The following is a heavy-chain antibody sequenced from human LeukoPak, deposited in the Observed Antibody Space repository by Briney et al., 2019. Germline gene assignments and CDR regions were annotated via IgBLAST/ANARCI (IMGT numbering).Heavy chain of an antibody. D-gene: IGHD3-22*01. V-gene: IGHV4-30-4*01. CDR2: IYYSGST. CDR3: ARTLSGYCVDY. CDR1: GGSISSGDYY. Sequence: MSSETLSLTCTVSGGSISSGDYYWSWIRQPPGKGLEWIGYIYYSGSTYYNPSLKSRVTISVDTSKNQFSLKLSSVTAADTAVYYCARTLSGYCVDYWGQGTLVTVSS. J-gene: IGHJ4*02.